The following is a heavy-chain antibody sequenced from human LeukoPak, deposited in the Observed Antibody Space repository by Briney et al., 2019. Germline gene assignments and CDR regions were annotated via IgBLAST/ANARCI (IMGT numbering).Heavy chain of an antibody. CDR2: ISGSGGST. D-gene: IGHD2-21*02. J-gene: IGHJ4*02. CDR1: GFTFSSYA. Sequence: GGSLRLSCAASGFTFSSYAMSWVRQAPGKGLEWVSAISGSGGSTYYADSVKGRFTISRDNSKNSLYLQMNSLRAEDTAVYYCARDQCGGDCYPKNWGQGTLVTVSS. V-gene: IGHV3-23*01. CDR3: ARDQCGGDCYPKN.